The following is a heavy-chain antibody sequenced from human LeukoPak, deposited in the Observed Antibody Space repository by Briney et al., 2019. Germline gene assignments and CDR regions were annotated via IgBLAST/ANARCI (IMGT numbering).Heavy chain of an antibody. D-gene: IGHD6-19*01. J-gene: IGHJ4*02. CDR2: IGTAGDT. CDR1: GFTFSSYD. V-gene: IGHV3-13*01. CDR3: ARALPIAVAGTGPGDY. Sequence: GGSPRLSCAASGFTFSSYDMHWVRQATRKSLEWVSAIGTAGDTYYPGSVKGRFTISRENAKNSLYLQMNSLRAGDTTVYYCARALPIAVAGTGPGDYWGQGTLVTVSS.